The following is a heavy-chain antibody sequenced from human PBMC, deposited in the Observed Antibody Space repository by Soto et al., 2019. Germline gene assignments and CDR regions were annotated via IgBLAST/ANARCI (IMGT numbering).Heavy chain of an antibody. CDR3: AAGTWRTDLHY. CDR2: LISKTDGGTT. CDR1: GFDFSKAW. J-gene: IGHJ4*02. D-gene: IGHD2-2*01. V-gene: IGHV3-15*01. Sequence: EVQLVESGGGLVKPGGSLRLSCAASGFDFSKAWMSWVRQAPGKGLEWVGRLISKTDGGTTVYAAPVKGRFTTSRDDSKTTLYLQMSSLNTEDTALYYCAAGTWRTDLHYCGQGTLVTVCS.